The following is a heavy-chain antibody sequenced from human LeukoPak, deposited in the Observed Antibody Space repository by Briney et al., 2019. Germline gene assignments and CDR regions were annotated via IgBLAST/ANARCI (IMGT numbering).Heavy chain of an antibody. CDR2: IYYSGST. CDR1: GGSISSGGYY. CDR3: ARPRPDTNHWYFDL. D-gene: IGHD2-8*01. V-gene: IGHV4-31*03. Sequence: SQTLSLTCTVSGGSISSGGYYWSWIHQHPGKGLEWIGYIYYSGSTYYNPSLKSRVTISVDTSKNQFSLKLSSVTAADTAVYYCARPRPDTNHWYFDLWGRGTLVTVSS. J-gene: IGHJ2*01.